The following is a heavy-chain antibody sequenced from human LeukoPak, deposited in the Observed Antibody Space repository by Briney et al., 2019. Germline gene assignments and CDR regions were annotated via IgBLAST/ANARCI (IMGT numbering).Heavy chain of an antibody. J-gene: IGHJ6*03. CDR1: GGSLRGHY. D-gene: IGHD3-10*01. CDR2: INHSGST. Sequence: SETLSLTCAVYGGSLRGHYWSWIRQPPGKGLEWVGEINHSGSTNYNPSFWGRVTISVDTSKNQFFLKLNSVTAADTAVYYCARESDPITGYFYYYMDVWGRGTTVTVSS. V-gene: IGHV4-34*01. CDR3: ARESDPITGYFYYYMDV.